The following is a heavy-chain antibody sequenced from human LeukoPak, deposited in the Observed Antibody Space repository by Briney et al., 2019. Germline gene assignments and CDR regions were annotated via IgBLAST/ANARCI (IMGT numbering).Heavy chain of an antibody. Sequence: ASVKVSCKASGYTFTSYGISWVRQAPGQGLEWMGWISAYNGNTNYAQKLQGRVTMTTDTSTSTAYMELRSLRSDDTAVYYCARGKGRITMVRGVIITNDYWGQGTLVTVSS. D-gene: IGHD3-10*01. CDR1: GYTFTSYG. V-gene: IGHV1-18*01. J-gene: IGHJ4*02. CDR2: ISAYNGNT. CDR3: ARGKGRITMVRGVIITNDY.